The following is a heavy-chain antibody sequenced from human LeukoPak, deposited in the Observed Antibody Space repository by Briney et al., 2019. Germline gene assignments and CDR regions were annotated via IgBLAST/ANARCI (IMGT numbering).Heavy chain of an antibody. CDR2: IYHSGKT. CDR3: VTYYFDSSGPKKNY. CDR1: GGSISSGGYS. D-gene: IGHD3-22*01. J-gene: IGHJ4*02. V-gene: IGHV4-30-2*01. Sequence: PSQTLSLTCAVSGGSISSGGYSWSWIRQPPGKGLEWIGYIYHSGKTNYNASLKSRVTISVDRSKNQFSLKLSSATAADTAVYYCVTYYFDSSGPKKNYWGQGTLVTVSS.